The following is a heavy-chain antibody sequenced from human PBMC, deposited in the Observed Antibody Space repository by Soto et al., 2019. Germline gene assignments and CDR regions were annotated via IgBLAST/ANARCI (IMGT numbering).Heavy chain of an antibody. J-gene: IGHJ6*02. CDR3: ARAITATTSRHYYYGMDV. D-gene: IGHD1-7*01. CDR1: GYTFTGYY. V-gene: IGHV1-2*02. CDR2: SNPNSGGT. Sequence: ASVKVSCKASGYTFTGYYMHWVRQAPGQGLEWMGWSNPNSGGTNYAQKFQGRVTMTRDTSISTAYMEQSRLRSDDTAVYYSARAITATTSRHYYYGMDVWGQGTTVTVSS.